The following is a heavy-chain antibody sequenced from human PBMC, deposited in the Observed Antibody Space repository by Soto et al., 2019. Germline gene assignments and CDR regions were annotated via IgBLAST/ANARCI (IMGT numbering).Heavy chain of an antibody. J-gene: IGHJ3*02. CDR2: ISAYNDNT. D-gene: IGHD3-10*01. V-gene: IGHV1-18*01. CDR3: AREEWMVRGVIISDAFDI. CDR1: GYTFTSYG. Sequence: QVQLVQSGAEVKKPGASVKVSCKASGYTFTSYGISWVRQAPGQGLEWMGWISAYNDNTNYAQKLQGRVTMTTDTSTSTAYMELRSLRSDDTAVYYCAREEWMVRGVIISDAFDIWGQGTMVTVSS.